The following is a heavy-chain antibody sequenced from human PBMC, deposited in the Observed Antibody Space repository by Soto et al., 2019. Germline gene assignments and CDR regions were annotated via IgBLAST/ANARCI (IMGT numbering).Heavy chain of an antibody. D-gene: IGHD2-2*01. CDR3: ATGYCSSTSCPNDY. Sequence: SVKVSCKVSGYTLTELSMHWVRQAPGKGLEWMGGFDPEDGETIYAQKFQGRVTMTEDTSTDTAYMELSSLRSEDTAVYYCATGYCSSTSCPNDYWGQGTLVTV. J-gene: IGHJ4*02. CDR1: GYTLTELS. V-gene: IGHV1-24*01. CDR2: FDPEDGET.